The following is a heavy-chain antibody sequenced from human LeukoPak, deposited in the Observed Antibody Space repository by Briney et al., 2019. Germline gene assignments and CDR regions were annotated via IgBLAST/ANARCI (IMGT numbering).Heavy chain of an antibody. J-gene: IGHJ4*02. Sequence: GASVKVSCKASGYTFTGYYMHWVRQAPGQGLEWMGWINPNSGGTNYAQKFQGRVTMTRDTSISTAYMELSRLRSDDTAVYYCATSRDYYDSSGYYLDFDYWGQGTPVTVSS. D-gene: IGHD3-22*01. V-gene: IGHV1-2*02. CDR2: INPNSGGT. CDR1: GYTFTGYY. CDR3: ATSRDYYDSSGYYLDFDY.